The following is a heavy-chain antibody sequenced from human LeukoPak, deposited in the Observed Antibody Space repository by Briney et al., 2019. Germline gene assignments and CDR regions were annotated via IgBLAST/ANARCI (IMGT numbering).Heavy chain of an antibody. CDR3: ARGQYQRDY. J-gene: IGHJ4*02. Sequence: SETLSLTCAVYGGSFSGYFWSWIRQPPGKGLEWIGEVNHSGRTNYNPSLKSRVTISVDTSKNQFSLNLRSVTAADTAVYYCARGQYQRDYWGQGTLVTVSS. D-gene: IGHD4-11*01. CDR1: GGSFSGYF. CDR2: VNHSGRT. V-gene: IGHV4-34*01.